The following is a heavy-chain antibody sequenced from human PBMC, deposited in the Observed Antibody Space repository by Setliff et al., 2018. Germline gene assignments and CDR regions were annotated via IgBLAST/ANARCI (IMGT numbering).Heavy chain of an antibody. Sequence: GGSLRLSCEASGFTFTSYWMSWVRQAPGKGLEWVASIKQDGSEKYYVDSVKGRFAISRDNAKNSLYLQMNSLRAEDTAMYYCARGLRWYPNGYYFNSWGQGTLVTVSS. CDR1: GFTFTSYW. J-gene: IGHJ4*02. CDR3: ARGLRWYPNGYYFNS. CDR2: IKQDGSEK. V-gene: IGHV3-7*01. D-gene: IGHD4-17*01.